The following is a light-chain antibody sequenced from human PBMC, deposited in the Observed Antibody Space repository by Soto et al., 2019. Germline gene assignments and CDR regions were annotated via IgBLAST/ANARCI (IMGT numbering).Light chain of an antibody. J-gene: IGLJ3*02. CDR1: SSNIGNNH. V-gene: IGLV1-47*01. Sequence: QSVLTQPPSASGTPGQSVTIVCSGSSSNIGNNHVYWYQQFPGTAPKILIYRNRQRPSGVPDRFSGSKSVTSASLAISGLRSEDEADYYFASWDDSLSGRVFGGGTKLTVL. CDR2: RNR. CDR3: ASWDDSLSGRV.